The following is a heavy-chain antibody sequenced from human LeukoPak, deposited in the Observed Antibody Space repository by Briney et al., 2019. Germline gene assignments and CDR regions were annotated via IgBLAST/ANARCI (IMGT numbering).Heavy chain of an antibody. D-gene: IGHD4-17*01. CDR2: INWNGGST. CDR3: AKVTTLVTTVTKAARVGGYFDY. V-gene: IGHV3-20*04. CDR1: GFTFDDYG. Sequence: GGSLRLSCAASGFTFDDYGMSWVRQPPGKGLEWVSGINWNGGSTGYADSVKGRFTISRDNAKNSLYLQMNSLRAEDTAVYYCAKVTTLVTTVTKAARVGGYFDYWGQGTLVTVSS. J-gene: IGHJ4*02.